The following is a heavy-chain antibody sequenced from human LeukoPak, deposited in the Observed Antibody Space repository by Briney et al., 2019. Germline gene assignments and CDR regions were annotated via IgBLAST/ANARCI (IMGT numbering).Heavy chain of an antibody. J-gene: IGHJ3*02. D-gene: IGHD4-23*01. V-gene: IGHV3-74*01. CDR2: IGTDGSRT. CDR1: GFTFSNYW. CDR3: ARDKYGGNSNAFDI. Sequence: GGSLRLSCAGSGFTFSNYWMHWVRQVPGKGLVWVSRIGTDGSRTTYADYVQGRFTISRDNAKNTLYLQMNSLRAEDTAVYYCARDKYGGNSNAFDIWGQGTLVTVSS.